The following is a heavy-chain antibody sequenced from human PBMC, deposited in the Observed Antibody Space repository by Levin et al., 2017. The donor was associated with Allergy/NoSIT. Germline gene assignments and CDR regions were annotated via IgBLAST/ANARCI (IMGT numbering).Heavy chain of an antibody. CDR3: ARGVARFVDIVATILSYYYGMDV. D-gene: IGHD5-12*01. Sequence: SETLSLTCAVYGGSFSGYYWSWIRQPPGKGLEWIGEINHSGSTNYNPSLKSRVTVSADTSKNQFSLKLSSVTAADTAVYYCARGVARFVDIVATILSYYYGMDVWGQGTTVTVSS. CDR1: GGSFSGYY. J-gene: IGHJ6*02. V-gene: IGHV4-34*01. CDR2: INHSGST.